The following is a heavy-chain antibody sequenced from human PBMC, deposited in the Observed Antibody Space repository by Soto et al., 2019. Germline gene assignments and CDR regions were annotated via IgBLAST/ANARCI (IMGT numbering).Heavy chain of an antibody. J-gene: IGHJ4*02. CDR1: GFTFSSYA. Sequence: GGSLRLSCAASGFTFSSYAMHWVRQAPGKGLEWVAVISYDGSNKYYADSVKGRFTISRDNSKNTLYLQMNSLRAEDTAVYYCAIPTQLRPFDYWGQGTLVIVSS. D-gene: IGHD3-3*01. V-gene: IGHV3-30-3*01. CDR3: AIPTQLRPFDY. CDR2: ISYDGSNK.